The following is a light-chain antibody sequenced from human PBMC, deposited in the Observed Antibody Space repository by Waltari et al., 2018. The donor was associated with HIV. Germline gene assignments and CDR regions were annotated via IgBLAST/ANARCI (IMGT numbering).Light chain of an antibody. CDR2: AAS. CDR3: HQYGNPPCT. J-gene: IGKJ2*02. CDR1: QNVNNRY. Sequence: DMVLTQSPGTLSLSPGERATLSCRASQNVNNRYLSWYQLKPGQPPRLLISAASNRAAGIPARFSGRGSGTDFTLTITRLEPEDFAVYSCHQYGNPPCTFGQGSKLEI. V-gene: IGKV3-20*01.